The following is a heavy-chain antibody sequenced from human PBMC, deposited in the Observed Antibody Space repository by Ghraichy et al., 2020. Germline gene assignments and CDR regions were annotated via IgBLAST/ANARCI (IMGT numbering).Heavy chain of an antibody. V-gene: IGHV3-49*04. CDR1: GFTFGDYT. J-gene: IGHJ4*02. CDR3: ARVYYFDTTAYYYGRFFDY. D-gene: IGHD3-22*01. CDR2: IRSRPRGGTT. Sequence: GESLNISCTASGFTFGDYTVTWVRQAPGKGLEWVAFIRSRPRGGTTEYSASVEVRFTIARDESKVIAFLQMNSLKTEDTAVYYCARVYYFDTTAYYYGRFFDYWGQGTLVTVSS.